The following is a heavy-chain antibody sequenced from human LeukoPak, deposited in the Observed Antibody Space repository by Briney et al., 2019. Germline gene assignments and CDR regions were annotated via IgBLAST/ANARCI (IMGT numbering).Heavy chain of an antibody. CDR3: ARDRESSSMSWAFDY. J-gene: IGHJ4*02. CDR1: GFTFSNYW. D-gene: IGHD6-6*01. V-gene: IGHV3-7*01. Sequence: PGGSLRLSCAASGFTFSNYWMNWVRQAPGKGLEWVANIKQDGGEKSYVDSVKGRFTISRDNAKNSLHLQMNSLRAEDTAVYYCARDRESSSMSWAFDYWGQGTLVTVSS. CDR2: IKQDGGEK.